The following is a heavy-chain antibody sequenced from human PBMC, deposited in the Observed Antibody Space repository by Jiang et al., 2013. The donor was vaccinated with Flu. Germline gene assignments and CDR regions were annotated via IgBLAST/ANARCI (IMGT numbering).Heavy chain of an antibody. D-gene: IGHD4-23*01. CDR1: GGSISSYY. V-gene: IGHV4-59*01. CDR3: VRDKNGGDSLDAFDI. Sequence: LLKPSETLSLTCTVSGGSISSYYWSWIRQPPGKRLEWIGYVYYSGSTNYNPSLKSRVSISVDTSKNQFSLRLSSVTAADTAVYYCVRDKNGGDSLDAFDIWGQGTMVTVSS. CDR2: VYYSGST. J-gene: IGHJ3*02.